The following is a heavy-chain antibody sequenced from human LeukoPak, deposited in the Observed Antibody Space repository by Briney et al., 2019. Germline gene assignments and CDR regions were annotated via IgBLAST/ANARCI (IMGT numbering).Heavy chain of an antibody. CDR3: ARGRFDGSPHLNPGIAAAGHRNAFDI. V-gene: IGHV4-30-4*01. J-gene: IGHJ3*02. D-gene: IGHD6-13*01. Sequence: SQTLSLTCTVSGGSISSGDYYWSWIRQPPGKGLEWIGYIYYSGSTYYNPSLKSRVTISVDTSKNQFSLKLSSVTAADTAVYYCARGRFDGSPHLNPGIAAAGHRNAFDIWGQGTMVTVSS. CDR1: GGSISSGDYY. CDR2: IYYSGST.